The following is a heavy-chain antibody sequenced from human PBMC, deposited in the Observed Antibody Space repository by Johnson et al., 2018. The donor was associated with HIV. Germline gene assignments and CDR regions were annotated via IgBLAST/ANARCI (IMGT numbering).Heavy chain of an antibody. CDR3: ARGGGCGGDCYSGYDAFDI. CDR1: GITFSSYA. Sequence: QVQLVESGGGVVQPGRSLRLSCAASGITFSSYAMHWVRQAPGKGLEWVAVISYDGSNEYHGDSVKGRFTISRDNAKNTLYLEMNSLRAWDTAVYYCARGGGCGGDCYSGYDAFDIWGQGTMVTVSS. V-gene: IGHV3-30*04. J-gene: IGHJ3*02. CDR2: ISYDGSNE. D-gene: IGHD2-21*01.